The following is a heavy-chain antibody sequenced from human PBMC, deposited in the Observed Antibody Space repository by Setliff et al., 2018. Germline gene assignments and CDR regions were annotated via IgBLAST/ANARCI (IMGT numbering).Heavy chain of an antibody. J-gene: IGHJ4*02. V-gene: IGHV1-24*01. CDR3: ARRTEYYNFWSGYYDY. CDR2: FDPEDGET. Sequence: ASVKVSCKVSGYTLTELSMHWVRQAPGKGLEWMGGFDPEDGETIYAQKFQGRVTMTEDTSTDTAYMELSSLRSEDTAVYYCARRTEYYNFWSGYYDYWGQGTLVTVSS. CDR1: GYTLTELS. D-gene: IGHD3-3*01.